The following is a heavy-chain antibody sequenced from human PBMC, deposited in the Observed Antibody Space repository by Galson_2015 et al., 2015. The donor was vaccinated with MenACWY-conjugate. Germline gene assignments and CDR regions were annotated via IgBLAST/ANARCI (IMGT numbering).Heavy chain of an antibody. J-gene: IGHJ4*02. CDR2: IGNSGGST. Sequence: SLRLSCAASGFTFNNYAMNWVRQAPGQGLEWVSVIGNSGGSTSYADTVKGRFTISRDNSKNTLYLQMNSLRAEDTAVYYCAKGVWWTFDYWGQGTLVPVSS. CDR1: GFTFNNYA. CDR3: AKGVWWTFDY. V-gene: IGHV3-23*01. D-gene: IGHD2-21*01.